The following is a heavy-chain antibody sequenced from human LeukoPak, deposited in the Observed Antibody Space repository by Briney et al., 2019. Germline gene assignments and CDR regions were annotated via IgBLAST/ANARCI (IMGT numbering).Heavy chain of an antibody. J-gene: IGHJ4*02. CDR1: GFMFSSYS. CDR2: ISSFSRTI. D-gene: IGHD2/OR15-2a*01. V-gene: IGHV3-48*04. Sequence: GGSLRLSCAGSGFMFSSYSMTWARQAPGKGLEWISYISSFSRTIDYADSVQGRFTVSRDNAKNSLYLQMGSLRTEDTAIYYCAKGKYYSGWGQGTLVIVSS. CDR3: AKGKYYSG.